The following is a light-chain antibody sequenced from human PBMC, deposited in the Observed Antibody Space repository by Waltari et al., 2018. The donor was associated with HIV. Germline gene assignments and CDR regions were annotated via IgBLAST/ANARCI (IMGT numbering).Light chain of an antibody. CDR1: SSNIGAGYS. V-gene: IGLV1-40*01. CDR3: QSYDSSLNIWV. J-gene: IGLJ3*02. CDR2: GTT. Sequence: QSVLTQPPSVSGAPGQRVTVSCTGGSSNIGAGYSVHWYQQPPGAVPKLVIFGTTNRPSGVPARFSGSQSGASAFLAITGLQAADEADYFCQSYDSSLNIWVFGGGTKVTVL.